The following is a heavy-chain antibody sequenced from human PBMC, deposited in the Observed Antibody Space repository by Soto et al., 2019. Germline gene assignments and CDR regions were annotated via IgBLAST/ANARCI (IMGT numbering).Heavy chain of an antibody. CDR3: ARDYWNYQLPHQHKWFEP. V-gene: IGHV3-7*01. J-gene: IGHJ5*02. Sequence: PGGSLRLSCAASGFTFSSYWMSWVRQAPGKGLEWVANIKQDGSEKYYVDSVKGRFTISRDNAKNSLYLQMNSLRAEDTAVYYCARDYWNYQLPHQHKWFEPWGQGTQVTVSS. CDR1: GFTFSSYW. CDR2: IKQDGSEK. D-gene: IGHD2-2*01.